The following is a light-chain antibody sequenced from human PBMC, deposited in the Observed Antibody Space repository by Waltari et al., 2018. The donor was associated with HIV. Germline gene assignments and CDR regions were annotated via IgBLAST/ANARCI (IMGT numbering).Light chain of an antibody. CDR3: QQYNDWRRVT. CDR2: GAS. CDR1: KSVSSN. J-gene: IGKJ1*01. V-gene: IGKV3-15*01. Sequence: EIVMTQSPATLSVSPGERATLSCRASKSVSSNLAWYQQKPGQAPRLLIYGASTRATGIPARFSGSGSGTEFTLTISSLQSEDFAGYYCQQYNDWRRVTFGQGTKVEIQ.